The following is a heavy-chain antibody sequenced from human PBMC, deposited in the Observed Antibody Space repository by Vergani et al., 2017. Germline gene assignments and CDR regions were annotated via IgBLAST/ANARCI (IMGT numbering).Heavy chain of an antibody. D-gene: IGHD6-13*01. J-gene: IGHJ4*02. V-gene: IGHV3-9*01. Sequence: EVQLVESGGGLVQPGRSLRLSCAASGFTFDDYAMHWVRQAPGKGLEWVSGISWNSGSIGYADSVKGRFTISRDNAKNSLYLQMNSLRAEDTAVYYCAWSSRYYFDYWGQGTLVTVSS. CDR1: GFTFDDYA. CDR3: AWSSRYYFDY. CDR2: ISWNSGSI.